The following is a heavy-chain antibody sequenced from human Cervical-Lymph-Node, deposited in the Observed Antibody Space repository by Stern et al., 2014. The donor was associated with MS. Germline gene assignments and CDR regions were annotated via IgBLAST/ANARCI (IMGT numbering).Heavy chain of an antibody. CDR1: GDTFSSYS. Sequence: QDQLVQSGAEVKKPGASVKVSCKASGDTFSSYSITWARQAPGQGLEWLGTIIPVPGIANYAQQFQGRVTITADKSTSTSYMELRSLRSEDTAVYYCARHIGSSGYFYPLDYWGQGTLVTVSS. CDR2: IIPVPGIA. J-gene: IGHJ4*02. CDR3: ARHIGSSGYFYPLDY. D-gene: IGHD3-22*01. V-gene: IGHV1-69*02.